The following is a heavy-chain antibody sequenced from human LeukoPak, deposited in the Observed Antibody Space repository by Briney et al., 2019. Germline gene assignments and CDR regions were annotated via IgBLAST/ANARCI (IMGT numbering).Heavy chain of an antibody. CDR1: VGSISSSSHY. D-gene: IGHD3-22*01. V-gene: IGHV4-39*01. CDR3: ARRFRYYDSSGYYYVYYFDY. CDR2: IYYSVST. Sequence: PETPSLSCTVSVGSISSSSHYSGWIRQPPGKGLEWIGRIYYSVSTYYNPSLKSQVTISVDTSKNQSSLKLSSVTAADTAVYYCARRFRYYDSSGYYYVYYFDYWGQGTLVTVSS. J-gene: IGHJ4*02.